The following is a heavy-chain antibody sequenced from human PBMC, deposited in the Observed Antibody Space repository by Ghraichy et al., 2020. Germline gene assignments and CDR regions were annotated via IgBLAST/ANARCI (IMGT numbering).Heavy chain of an antibody. D-gene: IGHD2-2*01. CDR2: INSDGSST. CDR3: ARERGYCSSTSCYDENWFDP. J-gene: IGHJ5*02. V-gene: IGHV3-74*01. CDR1: GFTFSTYW. Sequence: GGSLRLSCEASGFTFSTYWMHWVRQAPGKGLVWVSRINSDGSSTGYTDSVKGRFTISRDNAKNTLYLQMNSLRVEDTAMYYCARERGYCSSTSCYDENWFDPWGQGTLVTVSS.